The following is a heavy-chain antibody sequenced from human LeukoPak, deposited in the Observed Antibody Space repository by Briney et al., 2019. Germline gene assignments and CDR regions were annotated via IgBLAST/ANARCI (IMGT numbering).Heavy chain of an antibody. Sequence: ASVKVSCKASGYTFTGYYMHWVRQAPGQGLEWMGWINPNSGGTNYAQKYQGRVTMTRDTSISTAYMELSRLRSDDTAVYYCARGTWYSCSSGWYGFDYWGQGTLVTVSS. D-gene: IGHD6-19*01. CDR3: ARGTWYSCSSGWYGFDY. CDR2: INPNSGGT. V-gene: IGHV1-2*02. CDR1: GYTFTGYY. J-gene: IGHJ4*02.